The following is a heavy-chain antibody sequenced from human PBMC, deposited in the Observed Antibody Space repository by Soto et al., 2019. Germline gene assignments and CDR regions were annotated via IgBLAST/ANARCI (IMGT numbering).Heavy chain of an antibody. CDR3: ATGLMTTVTTARDY. CDR2: FDPEDGET. CDR1: GYTLTELS. D-gene: IGHD4-17*01. V-gene: IGHV1-24*01. Sequence: ASVKVSCKVSGYTLTELSMHWVRQAPGKGLEWMGGFDPEDGETIYAQKFQGRVTMTEDTSTDTAYMELSSLRSEDTAVYYCATGLMTTVTTARDYWGQGTLVTVSS. J-gene: IGHJ4*02.